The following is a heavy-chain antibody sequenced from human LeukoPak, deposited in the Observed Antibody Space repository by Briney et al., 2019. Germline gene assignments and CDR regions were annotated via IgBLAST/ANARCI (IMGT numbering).Heavy chain of an antibody. Sequence: GESLKISCKGSGYNFTTYWIGWVRQMPGKGLEWMGRIDPSDSYTNYSPSFQGHVTISADKSINTAYLQWSSLKASDTAMYYCARRSGFHDYWGQGTLVTVSS. V-gene: IGHV5-10-1*01. CDR1: GYNFTTYW. D-gene: IGHD2-15*01. CDR2: IDPSDSYT. J-gene: IGHJ4*02. CDR3: ARRSGFHDY.